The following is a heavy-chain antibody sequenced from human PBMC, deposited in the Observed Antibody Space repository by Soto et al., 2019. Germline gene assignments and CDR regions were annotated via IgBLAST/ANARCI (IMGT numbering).Heavy chain of an antibody. Sequence: SVKVSCKASGGTFSSYAISWVRQAPGQGLEWMGGIIPIFGTANYAQKFQGRVTITADESTSTAYMELSSLRSEDTAVYYCARDSSGISSPVRYYYYGMDVPVHETRVNVSS. CDR1: GGTFSSYA. V-gene: IGHV1-69*13. J-gene: IGHJ6*01. CDR3: ARDSSGISSPVRYYYYGMDV. CDR2: IIPIFGTA. D-gene: IGHD2-2*01.